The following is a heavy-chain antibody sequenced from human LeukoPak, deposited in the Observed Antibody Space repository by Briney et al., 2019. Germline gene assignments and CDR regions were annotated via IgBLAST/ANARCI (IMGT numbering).Heavy chain of an antibody. CDR2: IRFDGNEN. Sequence: GGSLRLSCVASGFTFSSYGMHWVRQAPGKGLEWVAFIRFDGNENYYADSVKGRFTISGDNSKNTLYLQMNSLRADDTAIYYCANTIAVAGFYYYYGMDVWGQGTTVTVSS. V-gene: IGHV3-30*02. CDR3: ANTIAVAGFYYYYGMDV. D-gene: IGHD6-19*01. J-gene: IGHJ6*02. CDR1: GFTFSSYG.